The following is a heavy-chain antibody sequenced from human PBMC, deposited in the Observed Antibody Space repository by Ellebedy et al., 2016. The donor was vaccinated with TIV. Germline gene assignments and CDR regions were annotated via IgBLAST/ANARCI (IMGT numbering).Heavy chain of an antibody. V-gene: IGHV3-15*01. CDR3: TTDRRDNGESDWAYYYFGMDV. D-gene: IGHD4-17*01. CDR2: VKSKNDGGTI. Sequence: GESLKISCTASGFTVNNAWMSWVRQAPGKGLEWVGRVKSKNDGGTIDYAAPVKGRFTISRDDSKNTMYLQMNSLKTEDTAIYYCTTDRRDNGESDWAYYYFGMDVWGPGATVTVSS. CDR1: GFTVNNAW. J-gene: IGHJ6*02.